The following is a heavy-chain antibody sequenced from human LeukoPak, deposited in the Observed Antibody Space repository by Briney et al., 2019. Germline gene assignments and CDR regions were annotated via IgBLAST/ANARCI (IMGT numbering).Heavy chain of an antibody. D-gene: IGHD3-3*01. CDR1: GGSISSHY. CDR2: IYYSGST. Sequence: SETLSLTCTVSGGSISSHYRSWIRQPPGKGLEWIGYIYYSGSTNYNPFLKSRVTISVDTSKNQFSLKLSSVTAADTAVYYCARATEPDYDFWSGYYPWFDPWGQGTLVTVSS. CDR3: ARATEPDYDFWSGYYPWFDP. V-gene: IGHV4-59*11. J-gene: IGHJ5*02.